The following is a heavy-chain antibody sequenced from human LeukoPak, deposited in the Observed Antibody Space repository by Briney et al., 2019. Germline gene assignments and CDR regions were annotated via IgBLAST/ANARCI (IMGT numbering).Heavy chain of an antibody. V-gene: IGHV3-23*01. CDR1: GFTFSSYA. Sequence: GGSLRLSCAASGFTFSSYAMSWVRQAPGKGLEWVSAISGSGGSTYYAASVKGRFTISRDNSKSTLYLQMNSLRAEDTAVYYCAKDRMVRGVIITWNFDYWGQGTLVTVSS. D-gene: IGHD3-10*01. CDR3: AKDRMVRGVIITWNFDY. CDR2: ISGSGGST. J-gene: IGHJ4*02.